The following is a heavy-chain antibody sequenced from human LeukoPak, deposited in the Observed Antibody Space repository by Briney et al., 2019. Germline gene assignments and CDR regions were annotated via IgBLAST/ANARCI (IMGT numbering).Heavy chain of an antibody. D-gene: IGHD3-22*01. J-gene: IGHJ6*02. V-gene: IGHV3-11*01. CDR3: ARAPDSYYYGMDI. CDR2: ISGRGGTI. CDR1: GFTLSDHY. Sequence: GGSLRLSCAASGFTLSDHYMSWTRQAAGKGLEWVSYISGRGGTISYADSVKGRLTISRDNAKNSLYLQMNSLRAEDTAVYYCARAPDSYYYGMDIWGQGTTVTLSS.